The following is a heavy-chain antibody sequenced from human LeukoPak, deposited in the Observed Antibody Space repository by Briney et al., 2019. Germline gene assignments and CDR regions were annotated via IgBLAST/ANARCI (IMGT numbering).Heavy chain of an antibody. CDR2: ISSASNYI. CDR3: ARGDSSSGWRDEY. J-gene: IGHJ4*02. CDR1: GFTSSTYW. D-gene: IGHD6-25*01. Sequence: GGSLRLSCAASGFTSSTYWMHWVRQAPGEGLEWVSSISSASNYIFYADSLKGRFTISRDNAKNSLFLQMNSLRAEDTAVYYCARGDSSSGWRDEYWGQGTLVTVSS. V-gene: IGHV3-21*01.